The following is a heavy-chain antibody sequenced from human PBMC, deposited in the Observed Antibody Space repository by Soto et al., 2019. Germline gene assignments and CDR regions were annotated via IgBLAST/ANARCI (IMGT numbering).Heavy chain of an antibody. CDR2: IYYSGST. J-gene: IGHJ5*02. CDR1: GGKISSYD. D-gene: IGHD5-18*01. V-gene: IGHV4-59*08. Sequence: WQTLSPTSTVSGGKISSYDWSWIRQPPGKGLERIGYIYYSGSTNHNPSLKSRVTISVDTSKNQFSLKLSSVTAADTAVYYCAGQEDSYGLRGWFDPRGQGTLVTVSS. CDR3: AGQEDSYGLRGWFDP.